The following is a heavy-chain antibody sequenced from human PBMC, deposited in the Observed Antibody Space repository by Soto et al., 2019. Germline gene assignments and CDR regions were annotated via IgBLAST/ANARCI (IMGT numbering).Heavy chain of an antibody. V-gene: IGHV1-69*08. CDR3: ARELGGYDKPYYYYYGDV. J-gene: IGHJ6*03. Sequence: QVQLVQSGAEMKKPGSSVKVSCQASGDIFDSLTINWVRQAPGQGLESMGRIIHVLGMANYAQKFQCRVTIRGEKTTSIVYMELSSLTSEDTAAYYCARELGGYDKPYYYYYGDVWGEGTTVTVSS. CDR2: IIHVLGMA. CDR1: GDIFDSLT. D-gene: IGHD5-12*01.